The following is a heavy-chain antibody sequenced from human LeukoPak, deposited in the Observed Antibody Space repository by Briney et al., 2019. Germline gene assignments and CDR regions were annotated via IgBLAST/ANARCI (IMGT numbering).Heavy chain of an antibody. D-gene: IGHD6-6*01. Sequence: GGSLRLSCAASGFTFDDYTMHWVRQAPGKGLEWVSLISWDGGSTYYADSVKGRFTISRDNSKNTLYLQMHSLRPEDTAVYYCAKDFVYSSSTYNWFDAWGQGTLVTVSS. V-gene: IGHV3-43*01. CDR3: AKDFVYSSSTYNWFDA. J-gene: IGHJ5*02. CDR1: GFTFDDYT. CDR2: ISWDGGST.